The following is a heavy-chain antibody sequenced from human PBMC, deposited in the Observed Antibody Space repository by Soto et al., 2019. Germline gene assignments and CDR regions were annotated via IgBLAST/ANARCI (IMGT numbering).Heavy chain of an antibody. Sequence: QVQLVQSGAEVKRPGASVRVSCKASGYTFPSYGISWVRQAPGQGLEWMGWISGYDGNTNYAQMLQGRVTMTTDTSTSTAYTELRSLRSDGTAVYYCARGDCSGGSCYRPLDYWGQGTLVTVSS. V-gene: IGHV1-18*01. CDR2: ISGYDGNT. CDR1: GYTFPSYG. J-gene: IGHJ4*02. D-gene: IGHD2-15*01. CDR3: ARGDCSGGSCYRPLDY.